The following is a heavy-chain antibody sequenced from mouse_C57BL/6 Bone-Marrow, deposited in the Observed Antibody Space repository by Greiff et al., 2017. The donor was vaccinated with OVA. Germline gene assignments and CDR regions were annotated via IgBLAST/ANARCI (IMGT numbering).Heavy chain of an antibody. CDR1: GYTFTDYY. D-gene: IGHD2-5*01. CDR2: INPNYGGT. J-gene: IGHJ4*01. Sequence: VQLQQSGPELVKPGASVKISCKASGYTFTDYYMNWVKQSHGKSLEWIGDINPNYGGTSYNQKFKGKATLTVDKSSSTAYLELRSLTSEDSAVYYCGRLGYYSNSYGMDYWGQGTSVTVSS. V-gene: IGHV1-26*01. CDR3: GRLGYYSNSYGMDY.